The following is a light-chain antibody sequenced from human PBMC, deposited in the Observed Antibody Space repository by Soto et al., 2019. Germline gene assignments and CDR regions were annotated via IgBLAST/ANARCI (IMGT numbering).Light chain of an antibody. CDR2: GAS. Sequence: EIVLTQSPGSLSLSPGQRATLSCRASQSVDTTFFAWYQKKPGQAPRLLIYGASKRATGIPDRFSGSGSGTDFTLIISRLEPEDFAVYYCQQYGSSLLFTFGPGTKVDIK. CDR3: QQYGSSLLFT. J-gene: IGKJ3*01. CDR1: QSVDTTF. V-gene: IGKV3-20*01.